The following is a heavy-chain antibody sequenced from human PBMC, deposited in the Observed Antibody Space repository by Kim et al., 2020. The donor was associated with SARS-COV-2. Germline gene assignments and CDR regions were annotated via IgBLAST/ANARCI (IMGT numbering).Heavy chain of an antibody. CDR2: IHPGDSHT. Sequence: GESLKISCKGSGYGFTTYWIGWVRQMPGKGLEWMGIIHPGDSHTRYSPSFQGQVTISADKSTSTAYLQWSSLKASDTAMYYCARRVGAASGTKYNWFDPWGQGTLVTVSS. J-gene: IGHJ5*02. D-gene: IGHD6-13*01. CDR1: GYGFTTYW. CDR3: ARRVGAASGTKYNWFDP. V-gene: IGHV5-51*01.